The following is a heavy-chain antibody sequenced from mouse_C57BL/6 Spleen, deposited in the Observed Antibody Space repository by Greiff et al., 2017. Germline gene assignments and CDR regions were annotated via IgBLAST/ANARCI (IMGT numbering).Heavy chain of an antibody. D-gene: IGHD1-1*01. Sequence: EVQLQQSGPELVKPGASVKMSCKASGYTFTDYNMHWVKQSHGKSLEWIGYINPNNGGTSYNQKFKGKATLTVNKSSSTAYMELRSLTSKDSAVYYCARGITTVVADAMDYWGQGTSVTVSS. V-gene: IGHV1-22*01. CDR1: GYTFTDYN. CDR3: ARGITTVVADAMDY. J-gene: IGHJ4*01. CDR2: INPNNGGT.